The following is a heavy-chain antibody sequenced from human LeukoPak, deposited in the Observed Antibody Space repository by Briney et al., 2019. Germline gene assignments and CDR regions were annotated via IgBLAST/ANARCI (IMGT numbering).Heavy chain of an antibody. CDR2: ISGSGGST. D-gene: IGHD2-2*01. Sequence: PGGSLRLSCAASGFTFSSYAMSWVRQAPGKGLEWVSAISGSGGSTYYADSVKGRFTISRDNSKNTLYLQMNSLRDEDTAVYYCAKDESHGQNSFDCSSTSCYPSYYYYYYMDVWGKGTTVTVSS. CDR1: GFTFSSYA. J-gene: IGHJ6*03. CDR3: AKDESHGQNSFDCSSTSCYPSYYYYYYMDV. V-gene: IGHV3-23*01.